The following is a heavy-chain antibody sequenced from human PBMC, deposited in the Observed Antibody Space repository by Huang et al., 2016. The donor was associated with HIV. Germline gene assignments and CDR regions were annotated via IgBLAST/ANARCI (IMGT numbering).Heavy chain of an antibody. D-gene: IGHD3-3*01. V-gene: IGHV4-34*01. Sequence: QVQLQQWGAGLLKPSETLSLTCAVYGGSFSGYYWSWIRQPPGKGLEWIGEINNIGSTNYNPSLKSRVTISVDTSKNQFSLKVSSVTAADTAIYYCARRFGAFDYWGQGTLVTVSS. CDR2: INNIGST. J-gene: IGHJ4*02. CDR3: ARRFGAFDY. CDR1: GGSFSGYY.